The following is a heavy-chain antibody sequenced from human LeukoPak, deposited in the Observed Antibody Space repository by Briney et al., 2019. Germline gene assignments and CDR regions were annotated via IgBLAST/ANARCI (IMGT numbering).Heavy chain of an antibody. CDR2: ISSSSSTI. D-gene: IGHD2/OR15-2a*01. CDR3: ARADSTVGMDV. V-gene: IGHV3-48*01. CDR1: GFTFSGYS. J-gene: IGHJ6*02. Sequence: PGGSLRLSCAASGFTFSGYSMNWVRQAPGKGLEWVSYISSSSSTIYYADSVKGRFTISRDNAKNSLYLQMNSLRAEDTAVYYCARADSTVGMDVWGQGTTVTVSS.